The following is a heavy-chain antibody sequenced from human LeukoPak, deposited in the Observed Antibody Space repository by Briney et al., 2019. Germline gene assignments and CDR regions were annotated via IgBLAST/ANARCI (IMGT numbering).Heavy chain of an antibody. CDR2: VNIDGSST. Sequence: GGSLRLSCAASGFTFSRYWMHWVRQTPEKGLVWVSHVNIDGSSTNYADSVKGRFTISRDNAKNTLYLQLSSLRAEDTAVYYCAKMGEVIPTNWGQGTLVTVSS. CDR3: AKMGEVIPTN. CDR1: GFTFSRYW. J-gene: IGHJ4*02. V-gene: IGHV3-74*01. D-gene: IGHD3-16*01.